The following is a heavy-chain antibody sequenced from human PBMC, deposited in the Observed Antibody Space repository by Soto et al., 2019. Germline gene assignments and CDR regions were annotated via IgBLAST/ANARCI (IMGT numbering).Heavy chain of an antibody. CDR2: IYYSGST. Sequence: SETLSLTCTVSGGSISSYYWSWIRQPPGKGLEWIGYIYYSGSTNYNPSLKSRVTISVDTSKNQFSLKLSSVTAADTAVYYCARWTGFRAYYYYYMDVCGKGTTVTVSS. J-gene: IGHJ6*03. CDR1: GGSISSYY. D-gene: IGHD3-9*01. V-gene: IGHV4-59*01. CDR3: ARWTGFRAYYYYYMDV.